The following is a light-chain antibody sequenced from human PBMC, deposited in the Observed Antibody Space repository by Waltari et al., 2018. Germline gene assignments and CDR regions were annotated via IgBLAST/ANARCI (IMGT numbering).Light chain of an antibody. J-gene: IGKJ4*01. CDR3: QQLNVYPLT. V-gene: IGKV1-9*01. Sequence: DIQFTQSPSFLSASVGDRVTISCRASQDISSYLAWYQQKPGEAPKLLIYAASTLQSGVPSRFSGSGSGTEFTLTISSLQPEDFAAYYCQQLNVYPLTFGGGSKVEIK. CDR2: AAS. CDR1: QDISSY.